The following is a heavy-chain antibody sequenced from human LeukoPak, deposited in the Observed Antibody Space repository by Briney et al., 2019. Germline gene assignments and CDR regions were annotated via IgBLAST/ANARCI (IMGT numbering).Heavy chain of an antibody. D-gene: IGHD5-18*01. CDR2: IYTSGST. CDR1: GGSISSFY. Sequence: PSETLSLTCTASGGSISSFYWSWIRQPAGKGLEWIGRIYTSGSTNYNPSLKSRVTISVDTSKNQFSLKLSSVTAADTAVYYCARDGGYNYGYDYYYMDVWGKGTTVTISS. V-gene: IGHV4-4*07. CDR3: ARDGGYNYGYDYYYMDV. J-gene: IGHJ6*03.